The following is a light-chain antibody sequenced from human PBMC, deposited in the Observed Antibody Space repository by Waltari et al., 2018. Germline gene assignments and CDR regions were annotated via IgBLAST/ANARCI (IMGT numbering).Light chain of an antibody. CDR2: DVR. V-gene: IGLV2-14*03. CDR3: SSYTSSSTLV. Sequence: SALTQPASVSGSPGQSITISCTRGGRDVGDDYYVSWYQQHPGKAPKLVISDVRNRPAGVSSRFSGSKSGNTASLTISGLQAEDDADYYCSSYTSSSTLVFGGGTKVTVL. CDR1: GRDVGDDYY. J-gene: IGLJ2*01.